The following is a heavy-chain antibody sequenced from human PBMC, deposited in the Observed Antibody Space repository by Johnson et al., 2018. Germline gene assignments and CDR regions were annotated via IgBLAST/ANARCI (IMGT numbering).Heavy chain of an antibody. V-gene: IGHV3-30*18. Sequence: QVQLQESGGGVVEPGRSLRLSCAASGFTFSNYGMHWVRQAPGKGLEWVAVVSYDGREKYYADSGKGRFTISGDNSKNTLYLEMNSLRVEDTAVYYCANLRAGNYMDVWGKGTTVTVSS. CDR3: ANLRAGNYMDV. D-gene: IGHD4-17*01. CDR1: GFTFSNYG. CDR2: VSYDGREK. J-gene: IGHJ6*03.